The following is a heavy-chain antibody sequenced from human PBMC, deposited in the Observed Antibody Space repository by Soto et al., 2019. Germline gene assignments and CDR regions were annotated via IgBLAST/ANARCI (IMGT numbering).Heavy chain of an antibody. V-gene: IGHV4-34*01. J-gene: IGHJ6*02. CDR3: ARQRHNWNFRYYYGMDV. Sequence: PSETLSLTCAVYGGSFSGYYWSWIRQPPGKGLEWIGEINHSGSTNYNPSLKSRVTISVDTSKNQFSLKLSSVTAADTGVYYCARQRHNWNFRYYYGMDVWGQGTTVTVSS. D-gene: IGHD1-7*01. CDR2: INHSGST. CDR1: GGSFSGYY.